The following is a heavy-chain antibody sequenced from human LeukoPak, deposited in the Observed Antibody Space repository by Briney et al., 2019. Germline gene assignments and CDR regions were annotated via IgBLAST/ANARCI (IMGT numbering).Heavy chain of an antibody. D-gene: IGHD3-9*01. CDR3: ARVERYYDILTGYSPAYYFDY. CDR2: IKQDGSEK. CDR1: GFTSSSYW. V-gene: IGHV3-7*01. J-gene: IGHJ4*02. Sequence: GGSLRLSCAASGFTSSSYWMSWVRQAPGKGLEWVANIKQDGSEKYYVDSVKGRFTISRDNAKNSLYLQMNSLRAEDTAVYYRARVERYYDILTGYSPAYYFDYWGQGTLVTVSS.